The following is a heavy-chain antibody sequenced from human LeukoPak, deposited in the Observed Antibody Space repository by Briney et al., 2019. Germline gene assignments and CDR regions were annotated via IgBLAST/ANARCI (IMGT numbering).Heavy chain of an antibody. CDR3: ARDLGSGGIGLAFDI. CDR2: ISYDGSNK. Sequence: PGGSLRLSCAASGFTFSSYAMHWVRQAPGKGLEWVAVISYDGSNKYYADSVKGRFTISRDNSKNTLYLQMNSLRAEDTAVYYCARDLGSGGIGLAFDIWGQGTMVTVSS. D-gene: IGHD2-15*01. V-gene: IGHV3-30-3*01. CDR1: GFTFSSYA. J-gene: IGHJ3*02.